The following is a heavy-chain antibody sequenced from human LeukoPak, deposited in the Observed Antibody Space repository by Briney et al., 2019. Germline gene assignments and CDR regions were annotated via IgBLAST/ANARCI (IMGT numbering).Heavy chain of an antibody. CDR1: GFTFSSYA. V-gene: IGHV3-23*01. Sequence: GGSLRLSCAASGFTFSSYAMSWVRQAPGKGLEWVSAISGSGGSTYYADSVKGRFTISRDNSKNTLYLQMNSLGAEDTAVYYCAKGISAHYYGSGSRLDYWGQGTLVTVSS. J-gene: IGHJ4*02. CDR3: AKGISAHYYGSGSRLDY. D-gene: IGHD3-10*01. CDR2: ISGSGGST.